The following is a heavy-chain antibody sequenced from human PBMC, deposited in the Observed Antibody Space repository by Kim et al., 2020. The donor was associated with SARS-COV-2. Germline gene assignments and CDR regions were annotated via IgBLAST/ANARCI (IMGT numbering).Heavy chain of an antibody. CDR2: IYTSGST. CDR3: ARETLYTVSYGY. D-gene: IGHD4-17*01. Sequence: SETLSLTCTVSGGSINNYYWSWIRQPAGKGLEWIGRIYTSGSTNYNPSLKSRVTMSIDTSKNQFSLKLSSVTAADTAMYYCARETLYTVSYGYWGQGTLVTVSS. J-gene: IGHJ4*02. CDR1: GGSINNYY. V-gene: IGHV4-4*07.